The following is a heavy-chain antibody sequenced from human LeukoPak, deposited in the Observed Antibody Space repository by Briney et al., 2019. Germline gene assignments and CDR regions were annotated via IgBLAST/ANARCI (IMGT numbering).Heavy chain of an antibody. Sequence: WAPVKVSCKVSGYTLTELSMHWVRQAPGKGLEWMGGFDPEDGETIYAQKFQGRVTMTEDTSTDTAYMELSSLRSEDTAVYYCATLPQVRGSYWFDYWGQGTLVTVSS. CDR3: ATLPQVRGSYWFDY. D-gene: IGHD1-26*01. CDR2: FDPEDGET. J-gene: IGHJ4*02. V-gene: IGHV1-24*01. CDR1: GYTLTELS.